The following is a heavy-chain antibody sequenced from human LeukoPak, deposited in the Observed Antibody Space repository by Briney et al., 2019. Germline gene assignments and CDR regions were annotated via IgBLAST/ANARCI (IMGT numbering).Heavy chain of an antibody. CDR3: AREGPLLGLDY. CDR1: GYTFTGYY. V-gene: IGHV1-2*06. J-gene: IGHJ4*02. CDR2: INPNGGGI. D-gene: IGHD2-15*01. Sequence: ASVKVSCKASGYTFTGYYMHWVRQAPGQGLEWMGRINPNGGGINYAQKFQGGVTMTRDTSISTAYMELSRLRSDDTAVYYCAREGPLLGLDYWGQGTLVTVSS.